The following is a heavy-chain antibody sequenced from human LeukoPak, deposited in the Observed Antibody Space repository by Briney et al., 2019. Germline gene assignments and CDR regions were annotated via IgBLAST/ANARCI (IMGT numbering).Heavy chain of an antibody. CDR2: IKQDGSEK. CDR1: GFTFSSYW. D-gene: IGHD3-10*01. J-gene: IGHJ5*02. V-gene: IGHV3-7*01. Sequence: GGSLRLSCVASGFTFSSYWMHWVRQAPGKGLEWVANIKQDGSEKYYVDSVKGRFTISRDNAKNSLYLQMNSLRAEDTAVYYCARDYAAVRGVRTQPLCWFDPWGQGTLVTVSS. CDR3: ARDYAAVRGVRTQPLCWFDP.